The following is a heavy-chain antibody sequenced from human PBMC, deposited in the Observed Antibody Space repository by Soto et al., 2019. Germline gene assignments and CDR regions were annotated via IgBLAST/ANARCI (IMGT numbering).Heavy chain of an antibody. CDR1: GGTFSSYA. V-gene: IGHV1-69*15. CDR3: ARGSSSWPYVDY. Sequence: QVQLVQSGAEVKKPGSSVKVSCKASGGTFSSYAISWVRQAPGQGLEWMGRIIPIFGTTNYAQRFQGRVTITAAPSTNTAYLELSSLRSEDTAVYFGARGSSSWPYVDYWGQGTLVTVSS. CDR2: IIPIFGTT. D-gene: IGHD6-13*01. J-gene: IGHJ4*02.